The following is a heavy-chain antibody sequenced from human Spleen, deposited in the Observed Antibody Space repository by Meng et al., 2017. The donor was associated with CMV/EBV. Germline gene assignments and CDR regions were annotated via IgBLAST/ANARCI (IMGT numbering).Heavy chain of an antibody. J-gene: IGHJ6*02. D-gene: IGHD4-11*01. V-gene: IGHV3-23*01. CDR2: ISAIDNTA. CDR1: GFTFDSYT. Sequence: GESLKISCAASGFTFDSYTMSWVRQSAEKGLECVALISAIDNTAYYADSMKGRFTISRDNSKNTVSLEMHSLRVEDTAIYYCAKENYMTTVTKDYYYGMDVWGQGTTVTVSS. CDR3: AKENYMTTVTKDYYYGMDV.